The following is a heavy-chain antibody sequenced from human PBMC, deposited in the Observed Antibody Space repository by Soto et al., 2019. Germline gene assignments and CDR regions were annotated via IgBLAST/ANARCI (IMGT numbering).Heavy chain of an antibody. CDR1: GASISSGCDY. J-gene: IGHJ4*02. CDR3: AKTHFSLTPGTVLHYFDS. Sequence: TLSLACPPPGASISSGCDYWRWQLKHPGKGLEWIGYIYYSGSTYYNPSLKSRVTIAVDTSKNQLSLNLTSVTAADTAVYYCAKTHFSLTPGTVLHYFDSWGQGTLVTVSS. V-gene: IGHV4-31*03. CDR2: IYYSGST. D-gene: IGHD4-17*01.